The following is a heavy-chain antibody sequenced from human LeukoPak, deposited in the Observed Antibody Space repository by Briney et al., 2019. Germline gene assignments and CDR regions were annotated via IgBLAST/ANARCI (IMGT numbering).Heavy chain of an antibody. Sequence: GGSLRLPCAASGITFSSYGMHWVRQAPGKGLEWVAVIWYDGSNKYYADSVKGRFTISRDNSKNTLYLQMNSLRAEDTAVYYCAREWIAARLDYWGQGTLVTVSS. D-gene: IGHD6-6*01. CDR2: IWYDGSNK. CDR3: AREWIAARLDY. J-gene: IGHJ4*02. CDR1: GITFSSYG. V-gene: IGHV3-33*01.